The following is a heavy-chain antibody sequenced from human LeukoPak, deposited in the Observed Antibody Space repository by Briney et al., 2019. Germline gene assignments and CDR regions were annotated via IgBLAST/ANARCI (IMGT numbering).Heavy chain of an antibody. CDR1: GFTFSNYA. D-gene: IGHD2-2*02. CDR3: AKLNCRGTSCYSDY. Sequence: GGSLRLSCAASGFTFSNYAMSWVRQAPGKGLEWVSSITGSGGSTYYADSVKGRFTIARDNSKNTLYLQMNSLRAEDTTVYYCAKLNCRGTSCYSDYWGQGTLVTVSS. CDR2: ITGSGGST. V-gene: IGHV3-23*01. J-gene: IGHJ4*02.